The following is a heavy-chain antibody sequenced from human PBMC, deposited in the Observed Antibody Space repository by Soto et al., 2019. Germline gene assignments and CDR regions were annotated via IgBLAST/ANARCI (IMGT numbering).Heavy chain of an antibody. V-gene: IGHV3-23*01. Sequence: EVQLLESGGGLVQPGGSLRLSCVASGFSFSSYAMSWVRQAPGKGPEWVSSMSAGGGRINYADSVKGRFTISRVNSKNTLFLQMNTLRAGDTAVYYCAKDSYGSGTDYFYGMEIWGLGTTVTVSS. J-gene: IGHJ6*02. CDR1: GFSFSSYA. D-gene: IGHD3-10*01. CDR2: MSAGGGRI. CDR3: AKDSYGSGTDYFYGMEI.